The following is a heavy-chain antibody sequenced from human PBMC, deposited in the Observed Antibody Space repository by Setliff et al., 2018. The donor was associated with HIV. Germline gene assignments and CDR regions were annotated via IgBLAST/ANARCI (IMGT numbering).Heavy chain of an antibody. D-gene: IGHD6-6*01. Sequence: ASVKVSCKASGYTFLNYGISWVRQTPGRGLEWMAWINVGNGNTKTARKFQGRVALTTDTSASTAYMELSSLRSEDMAVYFCARDIAAWGYFDYWGQGTLVTVS. CDR2: INVGNGNT. CDR3: ARDIAAWGYFDY. J-gene: IGHJ4*02. CDR1: GYTFLNYG. V-gene: IGHV1-18*03.